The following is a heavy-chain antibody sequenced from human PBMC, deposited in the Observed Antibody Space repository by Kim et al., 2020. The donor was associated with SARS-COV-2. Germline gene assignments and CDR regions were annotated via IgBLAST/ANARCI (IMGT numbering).Heavy chain of an antibody. D-gene: IGHD6-13*01. CDR3: ARGEYPIAAAASYYFDY. Sequence: SETLSLTCAVYGGSFSGYYWSWIRQPPGKGLEWIGEINHSGSTNYNPSLKSRVTISVDTSKNQFSLKLSSVTAADTAVYYCARGEYPIAAAASYYFDYWGQGTLVTVSS. V-gene: IGHV4-34*01. CDR1: GGSFSGYY. CDR2: INHSGST. J-gene: IGHJ4*02.